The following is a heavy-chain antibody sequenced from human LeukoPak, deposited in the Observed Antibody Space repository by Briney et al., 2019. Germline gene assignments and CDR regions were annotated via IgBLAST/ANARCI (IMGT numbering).Heavy chain of an antibody. J-gene: IGHJ4*02. CDR1: GYTLTGYY. Sequence: GASVKVSCKASGYTLTGYYLHWVRQAPGQGLEWMGWINPSSGDTNYAQKFQGRVTMTRDTSISTAYMELSRLRSDDTAVYYCAAYDILTGQSIDYWGQGTLVTVSS. V-gene: IGHV1-2*02. CDR2: INPSSGDT. CDR3: AAYDILTGQSIDY. D-gene: IGHD3-9*01.